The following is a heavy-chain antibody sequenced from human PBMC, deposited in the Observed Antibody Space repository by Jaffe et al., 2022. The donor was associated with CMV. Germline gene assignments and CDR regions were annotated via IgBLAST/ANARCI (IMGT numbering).Heavy chain of an antibody. Sequence: QVQLQQWGAGLLKPSETLSLTCAVYGGSFSGYYWSWIRQPPGKGLEWIGEINHSGSTNYNPSLKSRVTISVDTSKNQFSLKLSSVTAADTAVYYCARRPPANKIVATISGWFDPWGQGTLVTVSS. CDR1: GGSFSGYY. D-gene: IGHD5-12*01. V-gene: IGHV4-34*01. CDR3: ARRPPANKIVATISGWFDP. J-gene: IGHJ5*02. CDR2: INHSGST.